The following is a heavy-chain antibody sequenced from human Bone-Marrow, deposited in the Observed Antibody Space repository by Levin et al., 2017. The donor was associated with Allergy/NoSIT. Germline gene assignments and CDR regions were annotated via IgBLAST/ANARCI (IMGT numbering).Heavy chain of an antibody. CDR2: ISYDGSNK. Sequence: GESLKISCAASGFTFSSYAMHWVRQAPGKGLEWVAVISYDGSNKYYADSVKGRFSISRDNSKNTLYLQMNSLRAEDTAVYYCARDRGGGYMTTALSGFNGFDYWGQGTLVTVSS. D-gene: IGHD4-17*01. CDR3: ARDRGGGYMTTALSGFNGFDY. J-gene: IGHJ4*02. CDR1: GFTFSSYA. V-gene: IGHV3-30-3*01.